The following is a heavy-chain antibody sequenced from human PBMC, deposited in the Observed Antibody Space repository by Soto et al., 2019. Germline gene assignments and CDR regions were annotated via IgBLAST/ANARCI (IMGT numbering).Heavy chain of an antibody. D-gene: IGHD4-17*01. CDR2: INPNGGST. CDR3: AIPYGDYGGDAFDI. J-gene: IGHJ3*02. V-gene: IGHV1-46*01. CDR1: AYNFINYY. Sequence: GASVKVSCKASAYNFINYYIHWVRQAPGQGLEWMGIINPNGGSTTYAQKFQGRVTMTRDTSTSTAYMELRSLRSDDTAVYYCAIPYGDYGGDAFDIWGQGTMVTVSS.